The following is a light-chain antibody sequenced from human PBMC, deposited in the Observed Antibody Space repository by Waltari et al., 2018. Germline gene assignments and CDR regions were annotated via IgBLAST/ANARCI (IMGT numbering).Light chain of an antibody. CDR3: CSYAGRYTWV. Sequence: QSALTQPRSVSGYPGQSVTISCTGTSSDVGTYHYVSWYQQHPGKAPKFMIYDVSQRPAGVPVRFSGSKSGNTASLTISGLQAEDEADHYCCSYAGRYTWVFGGGTKVTVL. V-gene: IGLV2-11*01. CDR2: DVS. J-gene: IGLJ3*02. CDR1: SSDVGTYHY.